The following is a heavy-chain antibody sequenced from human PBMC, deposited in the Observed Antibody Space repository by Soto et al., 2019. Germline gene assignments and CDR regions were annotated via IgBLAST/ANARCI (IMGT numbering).Heavy chain of an antibody. CDR1: GGSFSGYY. Sequence: QVQLQQWGAGLLKPSETLSLTCAVYGGSFSGYYWSWIRQPPGKGLEWMGEINHSGSTNYNPSLKSRVTISVDTSKNQFSLKLSSVTAADTAVYYCAQTYYDFWSGSRNYGMDVWGQGTTVTVSS. V-gene: IGHV4-34*01. D-gene: IGHD3-3*01. CDR3: AQTYYDFWSGSRNYGMDV. J-gene: IGHJ6*02. CDR2: INHSGST.